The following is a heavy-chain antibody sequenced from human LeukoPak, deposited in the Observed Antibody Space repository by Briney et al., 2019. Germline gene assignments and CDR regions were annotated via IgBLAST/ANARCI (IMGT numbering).Heavy chain of an antibody. V-gene: IGHV4-34*01. CDR2: ITRIGST. CDR3: ARGTSYCSSTSCYRRGYYYYMDV. CDR1: GGSDSGYY. Sequence: SETLSLTCAVYGGSDSGYYWSWIRHPPGNGLALIGEITRIGSTNYNPSLKSRVTISVDTSKNQFSLKLSSVTAADTAVYYCARGTSYCSSTSCYRRGYYYYMDVWSKGTTVTVSS. D-gene: IGHD2-2*02. J-gene: IGHJ6*03.